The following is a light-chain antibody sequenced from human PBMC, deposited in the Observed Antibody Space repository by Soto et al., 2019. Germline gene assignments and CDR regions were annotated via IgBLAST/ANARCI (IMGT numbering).Light chain of an antibody. Sequence: QLVLAQSPSASASLGASVKLTCTLTSGPSSYTIAWHQQQPGRGPRYLMKINSDGSHMKGDGIPARFSGSSSESERHLTISNVQSEDEADYYCQTWDSAIRVFGGGTKLT. CDR3: QTWDSAIRV. J-gene: IGLJ2*01. V-gene: IGLV4-69*01. CDR1: SGPSSYT. CDR2: INSDGSH.